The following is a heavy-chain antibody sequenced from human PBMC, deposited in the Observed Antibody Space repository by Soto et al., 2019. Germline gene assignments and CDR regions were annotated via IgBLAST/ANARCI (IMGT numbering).Heavy chain of an antibody. V-gene: IGHV1-58*01. J-gene: IGHJ3*02. CDR3: AAESVVVTRDAFDI. CDR2: IVVGSGNT. CDR1: GFTFTSSA. Sequence: PGASVKVSFKASGFTFTSSAVQWVRQARGQRLEWIGWIVVGSGNTNYAQKFQERVTITRDMSTSTAYMELSSLRSEDTAVYYCAAESVVVTRDAFDIWGQGTMVTVSS. D-gene: IGHD3-22*01.